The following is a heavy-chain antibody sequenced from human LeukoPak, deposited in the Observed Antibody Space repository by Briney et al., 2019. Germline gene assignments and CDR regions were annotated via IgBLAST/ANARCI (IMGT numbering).Heavy chain of an antibody. CDR3: ARLTSGNGLDV. J-gene: IGHJ6*02. CDR1: GFTVSNNY. Sequence: GGSLRLSCAASGFTVSNNYMTWVRQAPGKGLEWVSVIYSGNRTKYADSVKGRFIISRDNSKNTLLFQMNSLRAEDTAVYYCARLTSGNGLDVWGRGTTVTVS. D-gene: IGHD3-3*01. CDR2: IYSGNRT. V-gene: IGHV3-66*04.